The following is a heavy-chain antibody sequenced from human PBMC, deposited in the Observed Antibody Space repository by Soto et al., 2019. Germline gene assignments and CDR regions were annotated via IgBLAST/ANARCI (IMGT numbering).Heavy chain of an antibody. CDR2: IYSGGST. Sequence: GGSLRLSCAASGFTVSSNYMSWVRQAPGKGLEWVSVIYSGGSTYYADSVKGRFTISRDNSKNTLYLQMNSLRAEDTAVYYCARDGPYGSGPRLYYMDVWGKGTTVTVSS. CDR3: ARDGPYGSGPRLYYMDV. D-gene: IGHD3-10*01. J-gene: IGHJ6*03. V-gene: IGHV3-66*01. CDR1: GFTVSSNY.